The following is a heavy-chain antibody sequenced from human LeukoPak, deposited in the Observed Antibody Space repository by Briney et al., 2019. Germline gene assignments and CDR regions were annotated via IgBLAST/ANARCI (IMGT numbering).Heavy chain of an antibody. CDR3: AKASSPPACGGDCYFFDY. J-gene: IGHJ4*02. V-gene: IGHV3-30*02. CDR2: IRFDGTNK. D-gene: IGHD2-21*01. Sequence: PGGSLRLSCAASGFTFSSYGMHWVRQAPGKGLEWAAFIRFDGTNKFYADSVEGRFTISRDNSKNTMYLQMNTLRTEDTAVYYCAKASSPPACGGDCYFFDYWGQGTLVTVSS. CDR1: GFTFSSYG.